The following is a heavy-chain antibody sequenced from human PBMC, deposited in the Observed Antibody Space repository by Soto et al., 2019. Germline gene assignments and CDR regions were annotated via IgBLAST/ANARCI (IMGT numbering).Heavy chain of an antibody. CDR1: GGSISSRSYH. Sequence: SETLSLTCTVSGGSISSRSYHWGWIRQPPGKGLEWIGRIYNSGSTYYNASLKSRVSISTDTSKNQFSLKLSSVTAADTAVYYCARHPVYATGWQIDYWGQGALVTVSS. J-gene: IGHJ4*02. V-gene: IGHV4-39*01. D-gene: IGHD2-2*01. CDR3: ARHPVYATGWQIDY. CDR2: IYNSGST.